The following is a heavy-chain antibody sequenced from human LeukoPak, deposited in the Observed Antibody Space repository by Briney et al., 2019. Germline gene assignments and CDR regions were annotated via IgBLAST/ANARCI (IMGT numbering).Heavy chain of an antibody. CDR3: ARVSGLGSSGWPDY. V-gene: IGHV4-39*07. Sequence: SGTLSLTCTVSGGSVDSGSYYWGWIRQSPGKGLEWIGSIYYSGDTYYNPSLKSRVTISVDTSKNQFSLKLSSVTAADTAVYYCARVSGLGSSGWPDYWGQGTLVTVSS. J-gene: IGHJ4*02. D-gene: IGHD6-19*01. CDR2: IYYSGDT. CDR1: GGSVDSGSYY.